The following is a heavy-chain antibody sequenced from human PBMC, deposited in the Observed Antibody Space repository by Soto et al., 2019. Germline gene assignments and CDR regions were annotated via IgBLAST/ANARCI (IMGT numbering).Heavy chain of an antibody. CDR2: IYYSATT. CDR1: GGSISSSTYY. V-gene: IGHV4-39*07. CDR3: ARVPSP. Sequence: ASETLSLTCTVSGGSISSSTYYCCWIRQPPGKGLDWIGRIYYSATTNYNPSLKSRVTISVDRSKNQFSLKLSSVTAADTAVYYCARVPSPWGLGTLVTVSS. J-gene: IGHJ5*02.